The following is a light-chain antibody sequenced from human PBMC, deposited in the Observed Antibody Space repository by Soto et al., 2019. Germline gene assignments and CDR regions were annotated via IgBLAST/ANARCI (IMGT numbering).Light chain of an antibody. J-gene: IGKJ4*01. CDR2: DAS. CDR1: RSVGSY. V-gene: IGKV3-11*01. CDR3: QQRSNWPLT. Sequence: IVLTQSPATLSLSPGERATLSCRVSRSVGSYLAWYQQRPGQAPTLLIYDASNRATGIPARFSGSGSGTDFTLTISSLEPEDFAVYYCQQRSNWPLTFGGGTKVEIK.